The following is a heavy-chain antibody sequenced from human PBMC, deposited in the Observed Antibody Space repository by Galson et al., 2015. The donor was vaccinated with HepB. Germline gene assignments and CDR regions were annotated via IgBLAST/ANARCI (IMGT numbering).Heavy chain of an antibody. CDR3: ARRFYSSGWYDY. V-gene: IGHV5-10-1*01. CDR1: GYTFTSYW. D-gene: IGHD6-13*01. CDR2: IDPSDSYT. J-gene: IGHJ4*02. Sequence: QSGAEVKKPGESLRISCRGSGYTFTSYWISWVRQMPGKGLEWMGRIDPSDSYTIYSPSFQGHVTISADKSTATAYLQWSSLKAADTGMYFCARRFYSSGWYDYWGQGTLLTVSS.